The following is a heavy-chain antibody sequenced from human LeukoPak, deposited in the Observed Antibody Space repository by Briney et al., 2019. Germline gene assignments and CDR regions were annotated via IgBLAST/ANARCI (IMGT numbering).Heavy chain of an antibody. CDR3: ARGLYYGGNQRAHDAFDI. Sequence: RASVKVSCKASGYIFTDYYMHWVRQAPGQGLEWMGWFNPASGGAKYAQKCQGRVTLTRATSINTALMENRNPGLHDTAVYYCARGLYYGGNQRAHDAFDIWGQGTLVTVSS. CDR2: FNPASGGA. D-gene: IGHD4-23*01. V-gene: IGHV1-2*02. J-gene: IGHJ3*02. CDR1: GYIFTDYY.